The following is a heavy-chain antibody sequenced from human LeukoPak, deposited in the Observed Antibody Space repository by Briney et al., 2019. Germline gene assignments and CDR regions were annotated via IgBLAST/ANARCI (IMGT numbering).Heavy chain of an antibody. V-gene: IGHV4-39*01. D-gene: IGHD6-19*01. CDR1: GGSISSSNYY. Sequence: SETLSLTCTVSGGSISSSNYYWGWIRQPPGKGLEWIGSIYYSGSTYYNPSLKSRVTISVDTSKNQFSLKLSSVTAADTAVYYCARSIAVAGHNWFDPWGQGTLVTVSS. CDR3: ARSIAVAGHNWFDP. J-gene: IGHJ5*02. CDR2: IYYSGST.